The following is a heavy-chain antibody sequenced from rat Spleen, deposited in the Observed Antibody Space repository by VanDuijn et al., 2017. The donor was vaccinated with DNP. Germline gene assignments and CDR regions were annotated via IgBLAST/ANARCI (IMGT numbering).Heavy chain of an antibody. V-gene: IGHV5-20*01. CDR2: IRYDGGRN. Sequence: EVQLVESGGGLVQPEGSLKLSCAASGFTFSNFGMAWVRQAPKKGLEWVAYIRYDGGRNYYGDSVKGRFTISRDNARSTLYLQMNSVRSEDMATYYCTTSEAYTTDAGGQGTSVTVSS. CDR1: GFTFSNFG. CDR3: TTSEAYTTDA. D-gene: IGHD1-6*01. J-gene: IGHJ4*01.